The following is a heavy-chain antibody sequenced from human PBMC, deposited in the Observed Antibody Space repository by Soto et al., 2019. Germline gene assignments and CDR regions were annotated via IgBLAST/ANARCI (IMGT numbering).Heavy chain of an antibody. CDR3: AGQSGTVTTNYFDY. CDR2: IYSGGST. J-gene: IGHJ4*02. D-gene: IGHD4-17*01. CDR1: GFTVSSNY. V-gene: IGHV3-53*04. Sequence: EVQLVESGGGLVQPGGSLRLSCAASGFTVSSNYMSWVRQAPGKGLEWVSVIYSGGSTYYADSVKGRFTISRHNSKNTLYLQVNSLRAEDTAVYYCAGQSGTVTTNYFDYWGQGTLVTVSS.